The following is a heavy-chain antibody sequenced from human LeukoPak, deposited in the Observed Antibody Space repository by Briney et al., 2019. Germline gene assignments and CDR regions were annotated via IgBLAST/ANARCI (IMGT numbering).Heavy chain of an antibody. V-gene: IGHV4-4*02. Sequence: KTSETLSLTCTVSGGSISSSNWWGWVRQPPGKGLEWIGEIFHSGSTNYNPSLKSRVTISVDKSKNQFSLNLRSATAADTAVYFCARDYYGSGTRFDPWGQGTLVAVSS. D-gene: IGHD3-10*01. J-gene: IGHJ5*02. CDR1: GGSISSSNW. CDR2: IFHSGST. CDR3: ARDYYGSGTRFDP.